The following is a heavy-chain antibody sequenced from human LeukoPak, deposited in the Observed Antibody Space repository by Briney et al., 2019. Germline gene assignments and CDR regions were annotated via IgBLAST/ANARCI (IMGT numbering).Heavy chain of an antibody. Sequence: GGSLRLSCAASGFTFSDAWMSWVRQDPRKGLVWVSRINGDGRNINYADSVRGRFTISRDNAKNTLYLQMNSLRAEDTAVYYCARDLGYCSSTSCRNWFDPWGQGTLVTVSS. CDR1: GFTFSDAW. CDR3: ARDLGYCSSTSCRNWFDP. CDR2: INGDGRNI. D-gene: IGHD2-2*01. J-gene: IGHJ5*02. V-gene: IGHV3-74*01.